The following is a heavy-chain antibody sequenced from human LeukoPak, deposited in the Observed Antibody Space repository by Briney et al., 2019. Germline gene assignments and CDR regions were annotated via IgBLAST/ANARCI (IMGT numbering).Heavy chain of an antibody. Sequence: GGTLRLSCAASGFTFSSYGMSWVRQAPGKGLEWVSAISGSGGSTYYADSVKGRFTISRDNSKNTLYLQMNSLRAEDTAVYYCARDTPPWDILTYFDYWGQGTLVTVSS. D-gene: IGHD3-9*01. CDR1: GFTFSSYG. CDR2: ISGSGGST. J-gene: IGHJ4*02. CDR3: ARDTPPWDILTYFDY. V-gene: IGHV3-23*01.